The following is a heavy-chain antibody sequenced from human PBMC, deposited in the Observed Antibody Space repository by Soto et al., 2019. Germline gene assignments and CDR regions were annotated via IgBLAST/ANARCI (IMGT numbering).Heavy chain of an antibody. V-gene: IGHV3-23*01. CDR2: ISGSGGSP. CDR1: GFTFHNYA. CDR3: AKDRFYGSGSYTVFDY. J-gene: IGHJ4*02. Sequence: EVQLLESGGGLVQPGGSLRLSCAASGFTFHNYAMSWVRQAPGKGLEWVSAISGSGGSPYYADSVKGRFTISRDNSKNTLYLQMNSLRAEDTAVYYCAKDRFYGSGSYTVFDYWGQGTLVTVSS. D-gene: IGHD3-10*01.